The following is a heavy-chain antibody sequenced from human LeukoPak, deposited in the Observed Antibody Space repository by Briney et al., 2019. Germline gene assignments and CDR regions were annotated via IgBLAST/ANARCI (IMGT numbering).Heavy chain of an antibody. J-gene: IGHJ4*02. D-gene: IGHD5-12*01. CDR3: AKDGRGYSGYEHYYFDS. Sequence: RGGSLRLSCAASGFTFSNAWMSWVRQAPGRGLEWVSAISGSGGSTYYADSVKGRFTISRDNSKNTLYLQMNSLRTEDTAVYSCAKDGRGYSGYEHYYFDSWGQGTLVTVSS. CDR2: ISGSGGST. V-gene: IGHV3-23*01. CDR1: GFTFSNAW.